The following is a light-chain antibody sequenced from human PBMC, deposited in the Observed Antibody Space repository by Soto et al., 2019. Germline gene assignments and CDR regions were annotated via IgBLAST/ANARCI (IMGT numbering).Light chain of an antibody. J-gene: IGKJ1*01. CDR2: DAS. V-gene: IGKV1-5*01. CDR1: QSLNSW. Sequence: DIQMTQSPSTLSASVGDKVTITCRASQSLNSWLAWYQQKPGKAPKLLIYDASNLQSGVPSRVSGSESGTEFTLTISSLQPDDFATYYCQQYKTYPWTFGLGTKVDIK. CDR3: QQYKTYPWT.